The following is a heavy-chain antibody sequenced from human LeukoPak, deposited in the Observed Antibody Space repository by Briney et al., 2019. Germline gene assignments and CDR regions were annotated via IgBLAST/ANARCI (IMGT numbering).Heavy chain of an antibody. V-gene: IGHV4-38-2*01. CDR2: VYRSGAT. CDR1: GYSISSGYH. CDR3: ARANWVFDY. Sequence: PSETLSLTCVVSGYSISSGYHWGWIRQPPGKGLDWIGSVYRSGATYYDPSLKSRVTISVDTTKNQTSLKVRSGTAAETAMYYCARANWVFDYWGQGILVTVSS. J-gene: IGHJ4*02. D-gene: IGHD7-27*01.